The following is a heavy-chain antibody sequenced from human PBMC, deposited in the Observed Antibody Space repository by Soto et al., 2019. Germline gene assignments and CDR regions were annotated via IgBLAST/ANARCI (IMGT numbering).Heavy chain of an antibody. CDR2: VKDGGHT. J-gene: IGHJ4*01. V-gene: IGHV4-34*01. Sequence: QVQLQQWGAGLLKPSETLSLKCAVTGGSLSGYYWSGIRQPPGKGLEWIGEVKDGGHTNYSPSLRRRVTISSDTSNNQFSLRLNSVTASDTGVYYCARGQEGVVAPHWDHGSLVTVSS. D-gene: IGHD5-12*01. CDR1: GGSLSGYY. CDR3: ARGQEGVVAPH.